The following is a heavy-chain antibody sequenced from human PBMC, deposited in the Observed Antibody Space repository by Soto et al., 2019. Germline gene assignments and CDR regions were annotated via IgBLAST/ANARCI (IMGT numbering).Heavy chain of an antibody. D-gene: IGHD6-6*01. CDR2: ITRDGYNK. Sequence: QVQLVESGGGVVQPGRSLRLSCAVSGFIFKNYALNWVRQAPGTGLVWVASITRDGYNKYYADSVKGRFTISRDNSKNTLSLQMTALRVEDSSVYYCTKSSGGSSSVGMDYLGPGPLVTVSS. J-gene: IGHJ4*02. CDR3: TKSSGGSSSVGMDY. V-gene: IGHV3-30*04. CDR1: GFIFKNYA.